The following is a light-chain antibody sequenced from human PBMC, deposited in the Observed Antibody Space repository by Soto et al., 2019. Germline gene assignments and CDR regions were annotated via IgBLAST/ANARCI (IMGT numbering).Light chain of an antibody. CDR2: DNN. V-gene: IGLV1-40*01. J-gene: IGLJ1*01. CDR1: SSNIGAGYD. CDR3: QSYDSSLSGSYV. Sequence: QSVLTQPPSVSGAPVQRGIISCTGSSSNIGAGYDVHWYQQLPGTAPRLLIYDNNNRPAGVPARFSVSKSDTSASLAITGLQPEDEADYYCQSYDSSLSGSYVFGTGTKLTVL.